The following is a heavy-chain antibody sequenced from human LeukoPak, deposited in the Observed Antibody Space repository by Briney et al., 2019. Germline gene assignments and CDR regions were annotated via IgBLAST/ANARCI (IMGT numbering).Heavy chain of an antibody. J-gene: IGHJ5*02. D-gene: IGHD6-13*01. Sequence: PGGSLRLSCAASGFTFSSYGMSWVRQAPGKGLGWVSAISGRGGSTYYADSVKGRFTISRDNSKNTLYLQMNSLRAEDTAVYYCAKYVWQLVHWFDPWGQGTLVTVSS. CDR3: AKYVWQLVHWFDP. CDR2: ISGRGGST. CDR1: GFTFSSYG. V-gene: IGHV3-23*01.